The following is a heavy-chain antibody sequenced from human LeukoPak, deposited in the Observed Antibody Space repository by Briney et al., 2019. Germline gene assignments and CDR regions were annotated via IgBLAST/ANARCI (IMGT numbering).Heavy chain of an antibody. V-gene: IGHV4-59*12. J-gene: IGHJ4*02. CDR1: GGSITSDY. D-gene: IGHD4-17*01. CDR3: ARDGGYGDSKFDY. Sequence: RPSETLSLTCTVSGGSITSDYWSWIRQPPGKGLEWIGSIYYSGSTYYNPSLKSRVTISVDTSKNQFSLKLSSVTAADTAVYYCARDGGYGDSKFDYWGQGTLVTVSS. CDR2: IYYSGST.